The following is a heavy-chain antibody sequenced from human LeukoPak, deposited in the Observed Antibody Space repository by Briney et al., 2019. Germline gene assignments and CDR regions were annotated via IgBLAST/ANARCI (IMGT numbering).Heavy chain of an antibody. Sequence: GGSLRLSCAASGFTFSHAWMSWVRQAPGKGLEWVGRIKSKIEGGSTEYAAPVKGRFTISRDDSKNTLYLQMNSLKTEDTAVYYCSSNMVEWGQGTLVTVSS. J-gene: IGHJ4*02. CDR3: SSNMVE. V-gene: IGHV3-15*01. D-gene: IGHD4/OR15-4a*01. CDR1: GFTFSHAW. CDR2: IKSKIEGGST.